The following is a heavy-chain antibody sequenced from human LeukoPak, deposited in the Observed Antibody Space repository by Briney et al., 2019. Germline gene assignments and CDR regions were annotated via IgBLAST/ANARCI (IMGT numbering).Heavy chain of an antibody. CDR1: GGSFNGYY. Sequence: SETLSLTCAVYGGSFNGYYWSWIRQPPGKGLEWIGEINHSGSTNYNPSPKSRVTISVDMSNNQFSLKLSSVTAADTAVYYCVRGNYGSGGSCYYYYYYYMDVWGKGTTVTVSS. CDR3: VRGNYGSGGSCYYYYYYYMDV. V-gene: IGHV4-34*01. CDR2: INHSGST. D-gene: IGHD2-15*01. J-gene: IGHJ6*03.